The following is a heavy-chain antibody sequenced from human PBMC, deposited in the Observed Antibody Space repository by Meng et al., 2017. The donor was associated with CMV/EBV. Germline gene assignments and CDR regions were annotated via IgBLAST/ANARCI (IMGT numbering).Heavy chain of an antibody. CDR2: IYYSGST. D-gene: IGHD2-2*01. J-gene: IGHJ6*02. Sequence: SETLSLTCTVSGGSISSGDHYWIWIRQPPGKGLEWIGYIYYSGSTYYNPSLKSRVTISVDTSKNQCSLKLSSVTAADTAVYYCARGYCSSTSCYYYYGLDVWGQGTTVTVSS. V-gene: IGHV4-30-4*08. CDR1: GGSISSGDHY. CDR3: ARGYCSSTSCYYYYGLDV.